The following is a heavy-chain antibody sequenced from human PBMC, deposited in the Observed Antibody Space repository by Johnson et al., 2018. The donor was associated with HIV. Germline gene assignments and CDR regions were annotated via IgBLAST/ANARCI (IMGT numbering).Heavy chain of an antibody. CDR2: INWNGGST. J-gene: IGHJ3*02. CDR3: AKDWADQDAFDI. D-gene: IGHD3-16*01. CDR1: GFTFDDYG. Sequence: VQLVESGGGVVRPGGSLRLSCAASGFTFDDYGMSWVRQAPGKGLEWVSGINWNGGSTGYADSVKGRFPISRDNAKNSLYLHMNTLRAEDTAIYYRAKDWADQDAFDIWGQGTLVTVSS. V-gene: IGHV3-20*04.